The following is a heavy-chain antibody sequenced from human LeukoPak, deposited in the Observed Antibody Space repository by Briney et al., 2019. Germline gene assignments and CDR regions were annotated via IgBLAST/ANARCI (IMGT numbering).Heavy chain of an antibody. CDR2: ISYSGTT. CDR3: ARDKGLPQAFDI. D-gene: IGHD5/OR15-5a*01. V-gene: IGHV4-59*01. J-gene: IGHJ3*02. CDR1: GGSISSFY. Sequence: SETLSLTCTVSGGSISSFYWSWIRQPPGKGLEYIGYISYSGTTSYNPSLKSRVTISVDTSKNQFSLKLTSVTAVDTAVYYCARDKGLPQAFDIWGQGTMVTVSS.